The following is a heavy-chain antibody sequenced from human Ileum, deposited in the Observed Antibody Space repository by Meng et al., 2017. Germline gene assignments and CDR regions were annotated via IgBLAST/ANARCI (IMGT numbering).Heavy chain of an antibody. CDR2: MNPNSGNT. CDR3: ARRTQSTGTALGY. CDR1: GFIFSSYD. Sequence: QVQLVQSGPEVKTPGASVTVPCKASGFIFSSYDINWVRQAPRQGLEWMGWMNPNSGNTGFAQKFQDRITMTRDTSINTAYMELSRLTSEDTAVYYCARRTQSTGTALGYWGQGTLVTVSS. D-gene: IGHD1-1*01. V-gene: IGHV1-8*01. J-gene: IGHJ4*02.